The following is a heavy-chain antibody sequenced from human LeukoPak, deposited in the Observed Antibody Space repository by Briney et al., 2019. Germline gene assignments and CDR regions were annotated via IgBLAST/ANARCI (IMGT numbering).Heavy chain of an antibody. D-gene: IGHD7-27*01. Sequence: PGGSLRLSCAASGFTFSSYGVHWVRQAPGKGLEWVAVIWYGGSNKYYADSVKGRFTISRDNSKNTLYLQMNSLRAEDTAVYYCARDLGDVWGQGTTVTVSS. CDR3: ARDLGDV. J-gene: IGHJ6*02. CDR1: GFTFSSYG. CDR2: IWYGGSNK. V-gene: IGHV3-33*01.